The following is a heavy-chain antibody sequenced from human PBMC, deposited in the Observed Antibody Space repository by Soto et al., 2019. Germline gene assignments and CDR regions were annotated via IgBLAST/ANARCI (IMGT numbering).Heavy chain of an antibody. CDR1: GFTFSSYA. D-gene: IGHD6-19*01. CDR2: ISYDGSNK. Sequence: QVQLVASGGGVVQPGRSLRLSCAASGFTFSSYAMHWVRQAPGKGLEWVAVISYDGSNKYYADSVKGRFTISRDNSKKTLYLQMNSLRAEDTAVYYCARDSSGWTNYDYEGMDVCGQGTTVTVSS. CDR3: ARDSSGWTNYDYEGMDV. J-gene: IGHJ6*02. V-gene: IGHV3-30-3*01.